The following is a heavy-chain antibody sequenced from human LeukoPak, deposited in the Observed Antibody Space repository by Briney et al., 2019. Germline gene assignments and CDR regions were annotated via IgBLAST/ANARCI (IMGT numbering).Heavy chain of an antibody. D-gene: IGHD1-1*01. CDR2: IYYSGST. Sequence: PSETLSLTCTVSGGSISSGGYYWSWIRQHPGKGLEWIGYIYYSGSTYYNPSLKSRVTISVDKSKNQFSLKLSSVTAADTAVYYCAREEGGTGTTREGNDAFDIWGQGTMVTVSS. CDR1: GGSISSGGYY. CDR3: AREEGGTGTTREGNDAFDI. J-gene: IGHJ3*02. V-gene: IGHV4-31*03.